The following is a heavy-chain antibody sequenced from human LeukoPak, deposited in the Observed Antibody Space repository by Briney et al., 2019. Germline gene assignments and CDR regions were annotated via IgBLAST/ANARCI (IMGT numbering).Heavy chain of an antibody. Sequence: ASVKVSCKASGYTFTGYYMHCVRQAPGQGLEWVGWINPNSGGTNYAQKFQGRVTMTRDTSISTAYMELSRLRSDDTAVYYCASETSTVPAMFNWGQGTLVTVSS. CDR2: INPNSGGT. D-gene: IGHD3-10*02. J-gene: IGHJ4*02. CDR3: ASETSTVPAMFN. CDR1: GYTFTGYY. V-gene: IGHV1-2*02.